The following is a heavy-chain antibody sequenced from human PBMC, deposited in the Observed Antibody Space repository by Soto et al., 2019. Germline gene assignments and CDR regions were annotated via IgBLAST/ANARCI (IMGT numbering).Heavy chain of an antibody. Sequence: QVQLVQSGAEVKKPGASVKVSCKASGYSFANFGITWVRQAPGQGLQWMGWVNTHTGNTNSAQQLQGRLTMMTDTSTTTAYMELRSLSSDDTAVYYCARRSGSYCGGDYFDYWGQGALVTVSS. CDR3: ARRSGSYCGGDYFDY. CDR2: VNTHTGNT. J-gene: IGHJ4*02. D-gene: IGHD1-26*01. CDR1: GYSFANFG. V-gene: IGHV1-18*01.